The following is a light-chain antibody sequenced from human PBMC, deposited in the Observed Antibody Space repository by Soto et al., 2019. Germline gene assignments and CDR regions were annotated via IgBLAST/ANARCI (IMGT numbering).Light chain of an antibody. V-gene: IGLV2-23*01. J-gene: IGLJ1*01. CDR2: KGT. CDR1: SDDVGAYNS. Sequence: QSALAQAACVSGCPGQSITISCTGTSDDVGAYNSVSWYQQLPHKAPQVILYKGTQRPSGVSSRFSGSTSGNAASLTISGLQADDEADYFCCSSAPESTYVFGTGTKVTVL. CDR3: CSSAPESTYV.